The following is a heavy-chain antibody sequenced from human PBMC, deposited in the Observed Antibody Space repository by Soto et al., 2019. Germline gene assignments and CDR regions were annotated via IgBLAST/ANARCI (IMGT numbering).Heavy chain of an antibody. J-gene: IGHJ6*02. CDR3: AREGVAPYCYYGMDV. V-gene: IGHV1-18*01. D-gene: IGHD2-15*01. Sequence: ASVKVSCKASGYTFTRSGISWVRQAPGQGLEWMGWISTYNGDTNYAQTFQGRVTMTTDTSTSTVHMEVRSLRSDDTAVYYCAREGVAPYCYYGMDVWGQGTPVTGAS. CDR1: GYTFTRSG. CDR2: ISTYNGDT.